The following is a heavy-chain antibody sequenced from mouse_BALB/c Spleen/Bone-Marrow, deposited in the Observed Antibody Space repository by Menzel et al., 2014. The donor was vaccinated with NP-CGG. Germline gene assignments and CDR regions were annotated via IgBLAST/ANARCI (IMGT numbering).Heavy chain of an antibody. CDR2: IRNKANGYTT. V-gene: IGHV7-3*02. CDR1: GFTLTDYY. Sequence: EVKLMESGGGLVQPGGSLRLSCATSGFTLTDYYMNWVRQPPGEALEWLAFIRNKANGYTTEYSASVKGRFTISRDNSQSILYLHMNTLRAEDSATYYCARDMGGILFDSWGQGTTLTVSS. J-gene: IGHJ2*01. CDR3: ARDMGGILFDS. D-gene: IGHD4-1*01.